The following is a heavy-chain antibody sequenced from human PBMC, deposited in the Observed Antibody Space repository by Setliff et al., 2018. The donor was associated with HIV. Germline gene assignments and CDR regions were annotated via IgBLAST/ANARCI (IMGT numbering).Heavy chain of an antibody. V-gene: IGHV4-30-4*01. CDR1: GASFVGDNH. CDR3: ARARSDWYNVRPYYFDL. Sequence: PSETLSLTCAVSGASFVGDNHWSWIRQTPERGLEWIAYFMYTDIHYVNYLNYRNPSLASRLSISFDKSKNQFSLTLSSVTAADTAVYYCARARSDWYNVRPYYFDLWGQGTPVTVS. J-gene: IGHJ4*02. D-gene: IGHD6-19*01. CDR2: FMYTDIHYVNYLN.